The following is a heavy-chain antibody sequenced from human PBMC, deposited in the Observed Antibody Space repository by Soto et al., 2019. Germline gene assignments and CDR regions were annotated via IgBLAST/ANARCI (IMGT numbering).Heavy chain of an antibody. CDR3: ARQRAYSSGWYTRDNWFDP. D-gene: IGHD6-19*01. J-gene: IGHJ5*02. V-gene: IGHV4-39*01. CDR1: GGSISSSSYY. Sequence: SETLSLTCTVSGGSISSSSYYWGWIRQPPGKGLEWIGSIYYSGSTYYNPSLKSRVTISVDTSKNQFSLKLSSVTAADTAVYYCARQRAYSSGWYTRDNWFDPWGQGTLVTVSS. CDR2: IYYSGST.